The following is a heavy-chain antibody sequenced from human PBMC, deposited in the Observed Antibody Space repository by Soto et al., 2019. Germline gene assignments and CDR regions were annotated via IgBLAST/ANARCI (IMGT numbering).Heavy chain of an antibody. CDR3: ARAGGRLNYYYLDV. D-gene: IGHD3-10*01. Sequence: QVQLQQWGAGLLKPSETLSLTCAVYGGSFSGYYWSWIRQPPGKGLEWIGEINHSGRTTYNPSLKSRVTISVDTSKNQFSLKLRSVTAADTAVYYCARAGGRLNYYYLDVWGKGTTVTVSS. CDR1: GGSFSGYY. V-gene: IGHV4-34*01. J-gene: IGHJ6*03. CDR2: INHSGRT.